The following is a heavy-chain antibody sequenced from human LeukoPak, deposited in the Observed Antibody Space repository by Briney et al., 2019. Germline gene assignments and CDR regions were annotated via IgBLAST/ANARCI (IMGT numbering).Heavy chain of an antibody. J-gene: IGHJ4*02. CDR3: ARLEVTVVATIDY. CDR1: GFTFSDYY. D-gene: IGHD5-12*01. CDR2: ISGSGSDI. Sequence: PGGSLRLSCAASGFTFSDYYMSWIRQAPGKGLEWVSYISGSGSDIYYADSVKGRFTISRDNAKNSLYLQMNSLRAEDTAVYYCARLEVTVVATIDYWGQGTLVTVSS. V-gene: IGHV3-11*04.